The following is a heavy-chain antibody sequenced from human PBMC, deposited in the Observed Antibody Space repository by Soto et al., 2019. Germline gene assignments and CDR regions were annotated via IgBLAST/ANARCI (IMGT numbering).Heavy chain of an antibody. CDR3: AKSGLAAGDPGY. J-gene: IGHJ4*02. CDR2: ISNSGATT. D-gene: IGHD6-13*01. V-gene: IGHV3-23*01. Sequence: GGSLRLSCAGSGFTFSGYAMSWVRQAPGQGPEWVSSISNSGATTYYADSVKGRFTISRDNPNNTVHLQMKSLRVDDTAVYYCAKSGLAAGDPGYWGQGTLVTVSS. CDR1: GFTFSGYA.